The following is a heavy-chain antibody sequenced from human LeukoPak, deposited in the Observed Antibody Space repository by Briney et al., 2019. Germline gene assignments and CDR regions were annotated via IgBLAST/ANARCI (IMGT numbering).Heavy chain of an antibody. V-gene: IGHV3-7*01. D-gene: IGHD3-10*01. J-gene: IGHJ4*02. CDR2: IKQDGSEK. Sequence: ETLSLTCAVYGGSFSGYYWSWVRQAPGKGLEWVANIKQDGSEKYYVDSVKGRFTISRDNVKNSLYLQMNSLRAEDTAVYSCARVNDYDSGSLYRPIDYWGQGTLVTVSS. CDR1: GGSFSGYY. CDR3: ARVNDYDSGSLYRPIDY.